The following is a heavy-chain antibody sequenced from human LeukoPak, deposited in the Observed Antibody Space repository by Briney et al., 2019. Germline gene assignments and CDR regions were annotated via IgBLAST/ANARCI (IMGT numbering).Heavy chain of an antibody. Sequence: GGPLRLSCAASGFTFSSYGMHWVRQAPGKGLEWVAVISYDGSNKYYADSVKGRFTISRDNTKNTLYLQMNSLRAEDTAVYYCAKDRGWFGELADQYYYYGMEVWGQGTTVTVSS. V-gene: IGHV3-30*18. J-gene: IGHJ6*02. CDR2: ISYDGSNK. D-gene: IGHD3-10*01. CDR1: GFTFSSYG. CDR3: AKDRGWFGELADQYYYYGMEV.